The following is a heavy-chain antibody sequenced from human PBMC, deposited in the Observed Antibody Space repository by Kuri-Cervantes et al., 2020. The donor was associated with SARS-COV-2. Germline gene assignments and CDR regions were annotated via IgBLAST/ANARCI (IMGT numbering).Heavy chain of an antibody. CDR3: AREAPCRIVGAICYGMDV. J-gene: IGHJ6*02. D-gene: IGHD1-26*01. CDR2: ISSSSSTI. CDR1: GFTFSSYS. Sequence: GGSLRLCCAASGFTFSSYSMNWVRQAPGKGLEWVSYISSSSSTIYYADSVKGRFTISRDNAKNSLYLQMNSLRDEDTAVYYCAREAPCRIVGAICYGMDVWGQGTTVTVSS. V-gene: IGHV3-48*02.